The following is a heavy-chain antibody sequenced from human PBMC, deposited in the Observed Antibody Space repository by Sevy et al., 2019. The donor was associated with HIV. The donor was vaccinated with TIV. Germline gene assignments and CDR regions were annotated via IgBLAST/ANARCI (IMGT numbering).Heavy chain of an antibody. J-gene: IGHJ6*02. Sequence: GGSLRLSCAASGFTFNMYWMTWVRLAPGKGLEWVANIKDDGSERNYLDSVKGRFTISRDNAKESLYLQINSLRAEDTAVYYCARHCSGGSCYSLLPHYYYGMDVWDQGTTVTVSS. V-gene: IGHV3-7*01. CDR2: IKDDGSER. D-gene: IGHD2-15*01. CDR3: ARHCSGGSCYSLLPHYYYGMDV. CDR1: GFTFNMYW.